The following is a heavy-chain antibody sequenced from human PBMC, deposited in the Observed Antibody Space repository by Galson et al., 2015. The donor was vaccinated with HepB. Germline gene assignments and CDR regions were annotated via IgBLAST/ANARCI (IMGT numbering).Heavy chain of an antibody. J-gene: IGHJ4*02. Sequence: SLRLSCAASGFTFSSYSMNWVRQAPGKGLEWVSSISSSSSYIYYADSVKGRFTISRDNAKNSLYPQMSSPRAEDTAVYYCARDPSAYGDYLVVANWGQGTLVTVSS. CDR3: ARDPSAYGDYLVVAN. CDR1: GFTFSSYS. V-gene: IGHV3-21*01. D-gene: IGHD4-17*01. CDR2: ISSSSSYI.